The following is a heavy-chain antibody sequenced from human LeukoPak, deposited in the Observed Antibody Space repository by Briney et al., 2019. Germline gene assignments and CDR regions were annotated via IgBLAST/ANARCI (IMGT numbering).Heavy chain of an antibody. J-gene: IGHJ4*01. CDR1: GGSFSGYY. CDR3: AAPSIAARQFDY. CDR2: INHSGST. Sequence: SETLSLTCAVYGGSFSGYYWSWISQPPGKGLEWTGEINHSGSTNYNPSLKSRVTISVDTSKNQFSLKLSSVTAADTAVYYCAAPSIAARQFDYWGQGTLVTVSS. V-gene: IGHV4-34*01. D-gene: IGHD6-6*01.